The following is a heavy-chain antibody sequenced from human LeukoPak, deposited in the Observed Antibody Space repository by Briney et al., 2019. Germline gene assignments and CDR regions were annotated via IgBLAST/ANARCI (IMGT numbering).Heavy chain of an antibody. CDR1: GFTFSSYA. J-gene: IGHJ3*02. V-gene: IGHV3-23*01. CDR2: ISGSGGST. CDR3: AKGNNPITMVRGVMAGDDAFDI. Sequence: GGSLRLSCAASGFTFSSYAMSWVRQAPGKGLEWVSAISGSGGSTYYADSVKGRFTIPRDNSKNTLYLQMNSLRAEDTAVYYCAKGNNPITMVRGVMAGDDAFDIWGQGTMVTVSS. D-gene: IGHD3-10*01.